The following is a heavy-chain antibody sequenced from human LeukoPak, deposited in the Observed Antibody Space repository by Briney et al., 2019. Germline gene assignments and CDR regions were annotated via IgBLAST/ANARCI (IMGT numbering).Heavy chain of an antibody. D-gene: IGHD3-10*01. J-gene: IGHJ3*02. Sequence: ASVKVSCKASGHTFTGYYMHWVRQAPGQGLEWMGWINPNGGGTKYGQKFQGRVTMTRDTSISTAYMELSRLRSDDTAVYYCARGFLWFGGPDAFDIWGLGTMLTVSS. CDR2: INPNGGGT. CDR1: GHTFTGYY. V-gene: IGHV1-2*02. CDR3: ARGFLWFGGPDAFDI.